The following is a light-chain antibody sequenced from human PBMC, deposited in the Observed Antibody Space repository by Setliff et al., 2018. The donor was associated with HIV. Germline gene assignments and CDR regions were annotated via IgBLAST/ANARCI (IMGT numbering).Light chain of an antibody. CDR3: CSYAGSYV. CDR1: SSDVGSYNL. CDR2: EVS. J-gene: IGLJ1*01. V-gene: IGLV2-23*02. Sequence: QSVLTQPASVSGSPGQSATIPCTGISSDVGSYNLVSWYRQYPGKAPKLMIYEVSKRPSGVSNRFSGSKSGNTASLTISGLQAEDEADYYCCSYAGSYVFGTGTKVTV.